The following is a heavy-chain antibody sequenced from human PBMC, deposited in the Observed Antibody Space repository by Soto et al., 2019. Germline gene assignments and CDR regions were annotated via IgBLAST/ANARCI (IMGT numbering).Heavy chain of an antibody. CDR2: INHSGST. Sequence: SETLSLTCAVYGGSFSGYYWSWIRQPPGKGLEWIGEINHSGSTNYNPSLKSRVTISVDTSKNQFSLKLSSVTAAVTAVYYCARSRYYYGSGSYYYYYYGMDVWGQGTTVTVSS. CDR1: GGSFSGYY. J-gene: IGHJ6*02. CDR3: ARSRYYYGSGSYYYYYYGMDV. V-gene: IGHV4-34*01. D-gene: IGHD3-10*01.